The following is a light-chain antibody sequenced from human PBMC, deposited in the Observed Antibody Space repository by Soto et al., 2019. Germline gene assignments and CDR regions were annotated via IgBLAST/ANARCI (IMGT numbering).Light chain of an antibody. CDR2: GAF. J-gene: IGKJ5*01. Sequence: PGVRATLSFRASPSVTNFLAWYQQKPGQAPRLLIYGAFNRATGIPARFSGSGSGTDFTLTISSLEPEDSAVYYCQQRNVWPPVTFGQGTRLEI. CDR3: QQRNVWPPVT. CDR1: PSVTNF. V-gene: IGKV3-11*01.